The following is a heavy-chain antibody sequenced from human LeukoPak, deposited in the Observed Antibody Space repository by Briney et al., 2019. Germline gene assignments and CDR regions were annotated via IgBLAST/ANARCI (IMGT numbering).Heavy chain of an antibody. CDR2: IFYNGGP. CDR1: GDSISNSNYY. CDR3: ASYSGIYSAFEI. V-gene: IGHV4-39*07. Sequence: KPSETLSLTCTASGDSISNSNYYWGWVRQSPGRGLEWLGNIFYNGGPYYNPSFKSRVAISVDTSKNHFSLTLNAVTAADTAVYYCASYSGIYSAFEIWSQGTLVTVSS. D-gene: IGHD1-26*01. J-gene: IGHJ3*02.